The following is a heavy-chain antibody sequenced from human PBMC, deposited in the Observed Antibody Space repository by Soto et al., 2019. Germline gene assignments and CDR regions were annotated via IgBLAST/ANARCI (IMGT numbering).Heavy chain of an antibody. J-gene: IGHJ3*02. Sequence: HPGGSLRLSCAASGFTFSSYAMSWVRQAPGKGLEWVSAISGSGGSTYYADSVKGRFTISRDNSKNTLYLQMNSLRAEDTAVYYCAKDPKVGGTIRLEVADAFDIWGQGTMVTVSS. CDR2: ISGSGGST. V-gene: IGHV3-23*01. CDR3: AKDPKVGGTIRLEVADAFDI. D-gene: IGHD1-7*01. CDR1: GFTFSSYA.